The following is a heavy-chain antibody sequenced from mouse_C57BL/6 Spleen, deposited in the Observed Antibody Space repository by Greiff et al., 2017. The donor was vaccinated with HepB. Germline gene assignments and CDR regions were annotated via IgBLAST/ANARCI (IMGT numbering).Heavy chain of an antibody. Sequence: QVQLQQPGTELVKPGASVKLSCKASGYTFTSYWMHWVKQRPGQGLEWIGNINPSNGGTNYNEKFKSKATLTVDKSSSTAYMPLRSLTSADSAVYYCARKGEEPPYYAMDYWGQGTSVTVSS. CDR2: INPSNGGT. CDR3: ARKGEEPPYYAMDY. J-gene: IGHJ4*01. CDR1: GYTFTSYW. V-gene: IGHV1-53*01.